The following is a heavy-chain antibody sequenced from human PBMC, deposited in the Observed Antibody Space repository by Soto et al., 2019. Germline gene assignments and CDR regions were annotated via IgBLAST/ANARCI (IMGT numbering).Heavy chain of an antibody. CDR1: GDYISSYS. J-gene: IGHJ4*02. CDR3: AREGNLGRWIQPLDS. D-gene: IGHD2-2*03. CDR2: IHYNGNT. V-gene: IGHV4-59*01. Sequence: QVQLQVSGPGLVKPSETLSLTCTVSGDYISSYSWSWMRQPPEKGLEWIGNIHYNGNTKYSPSLKSRVTMSVDTSKNHFSLKLISVTTADTAVYFCAREGNLGRWIQPLDSWGQGTLVTVSS.